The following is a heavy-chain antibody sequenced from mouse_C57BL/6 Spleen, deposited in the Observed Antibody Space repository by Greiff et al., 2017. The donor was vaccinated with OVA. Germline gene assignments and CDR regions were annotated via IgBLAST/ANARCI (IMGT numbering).Heavy chain of an antibody. CDR2: IYPGSGST. J-gene: IGHJ4*01. CDR1: GYTFTSYW. Sequence: QVQLQQPGAELVKPGASVKMSCKASGYTFTSYWITWVKQRPGQGLEWIGDIYPGSGSTNYNEKFKSKATLTVDKSSSTAYMQLSSLTSEDSAVYYCARVQGAMDYWGQGTSVTVSS. V-gene: IGHV1-55*01. D-gene: IGHD6-1*01. CDR3: ARVQGAMDY.